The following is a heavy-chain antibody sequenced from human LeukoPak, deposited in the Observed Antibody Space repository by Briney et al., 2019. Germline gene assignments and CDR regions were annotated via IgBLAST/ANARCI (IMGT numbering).Heavy chain of an antibody. CDR1: GVSVSSNSAA. Sequence: SQTLSLTCAISGVSVSSNSAAWNWIRQSPSRGLEWLGRTYYRSKWYNDYAVSVKSRIVINPDTSKNQFSLQLSSVTPEDTAVYYCTRDGIRVLDYWGQGILVTVSS. CDR2: TYYRSKWYN. D-gene: IGHD1-1*01. V-gene: IGHV6-1*01. J-gene: IGHJ4*02. CDR3: TRDGIRVLDY.